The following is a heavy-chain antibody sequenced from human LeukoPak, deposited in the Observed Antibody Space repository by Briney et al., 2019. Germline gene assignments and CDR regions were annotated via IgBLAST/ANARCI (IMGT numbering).Heavy chain of an antibody. CDR2: ISGSGDTT. Sequence: PGGSLRLSCATSGFIFSNYAVNWVRQAPGKGLEWGSIISGSGDTTYYADSVKGRFTISRDNSKNTLYLQMNSLRAEDMALYYCAKVRGGDFLDAFDIWGQGTMVTVSS. V-gene: IGHV3-23*01. CDR3: AKVRGGDFLDAFDI. J-gene: IGHJ3*02. D-gene: IGHD2-21*02. CDR1: GFIFSNYA.